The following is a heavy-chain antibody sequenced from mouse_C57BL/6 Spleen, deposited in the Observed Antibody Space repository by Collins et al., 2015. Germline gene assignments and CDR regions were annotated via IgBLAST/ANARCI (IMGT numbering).Heavy chain of an antibody. D-gene: IGHD1-1*01. V-gene: IGHV1-52*01. CDR3: TRSEVFYYGYSPYYFDY. CDR2: IDPSDSET. J-gene: IGHJ2*01. Sequence: QVQLQQPGAELVRPGSSVKLSCKASGYTFTSYWMHWVKQRPIQGLEWIGNIDPSDSETHYNQKFKDKATLTVDKSSSTAYMQLSSLTSEDSAVYYCTRSEVFYYGYSPYYFDYWGQGTTLTVFS. CDR1: GYTFTSYW.